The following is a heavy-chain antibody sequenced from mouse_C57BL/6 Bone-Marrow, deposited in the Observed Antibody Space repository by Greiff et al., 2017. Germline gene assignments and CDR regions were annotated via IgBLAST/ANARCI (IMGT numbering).Heavy chain of an antibody. V-gene: IGHV1-78*01. J-gene: IGHJ4*01. Sequence: QVQLQQSDAEFVKPGASVKISCTASGYNITDHTIHWVKQRPEQGLEWIGYIYPGDGSTKYNAKFQGKATLTADKSSSTAYLQLNSLTSEDSAVYFCAGGAMDYWGQGTSVTVSS. CDR2: IYPGDGST. CDR1: GYNITDHT. CDR3: AGGAMDY.